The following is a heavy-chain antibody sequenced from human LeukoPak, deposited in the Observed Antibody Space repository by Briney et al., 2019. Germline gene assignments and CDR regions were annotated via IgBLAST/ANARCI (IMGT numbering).Heavy chain of an antibody. CDR1: GYTFTGYY. CDR2: INPNSGGT. CDR3: ARDPRIAVAGKYFDY. D-gene: IGHD6-19*01. Sequence: ASVKVSCKASGYTFTGYYMHWVRQAPGQGLEWMGRINPNSGGTNYPQKFQGRVTMTRDTSISTAYMELSRLRSDDTAVYYCARDPRIAVAGKYFDYWGQGTLVTVSS. V-gene: IGHV1-2*06. J-gene: IGHJ4*02.